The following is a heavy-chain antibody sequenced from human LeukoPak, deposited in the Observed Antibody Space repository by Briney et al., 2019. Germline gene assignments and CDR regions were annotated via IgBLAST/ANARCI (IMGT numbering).Heavy chain of an antibody. CDR3: AMDKVVTLSLPYYYMDG. J-gene: IGHJ6*03. CDR2: IIPIFGTA. CDR1: GGTFSSYA. D-gene: IGHD4-23*01. V-gene: IGHV1-69*05. Sequence: ASVKVSCKASGGTFSSYAISWVRQAPGQGLEWMGGIIPIFGTANYAQKFQGRVTITTDESTSTAYMELSSLRSEDTAVYYCAMDKVVTLSLPYYYMDGWGKGTTVTVSS.